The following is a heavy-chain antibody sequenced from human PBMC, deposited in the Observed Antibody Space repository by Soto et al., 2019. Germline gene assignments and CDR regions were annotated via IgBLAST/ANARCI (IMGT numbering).Heavy chain of an antibody. CDR2: IYYDGNT. V-gene: IGHV4-39*01. J-gene: IGHJ4*02. CDR3: ARSSIEPRVFMYPFDF. CDR1: GASITTSIHY. Sequence: PSDTLSLTCTLSGASITTSIHYWDSISQSPGKGLECIGNIYYDGNTYYNPSLKSRVTISLDTSKNQISLRLTSVTDADAAVYYCARSSIEPRVFMYPFDFWGQGTRVT. D-gene: IGHD6-6*01.